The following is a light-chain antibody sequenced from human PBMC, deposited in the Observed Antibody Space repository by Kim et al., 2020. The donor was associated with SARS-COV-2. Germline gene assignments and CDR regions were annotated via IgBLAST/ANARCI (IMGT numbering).Light chain of an antibody. Sequence: SPGDRATPSCRASQRSSTTYLAWYQQKPGQAPRLLIYGASSRVTGIPDRFSGSGSGTDFTLTISGLEPEDFAVYYCQQYSSLSYTFGQGTKVDIK. CDR3: QQYSSLSYT. CDR1: QRSSTTY. CDR2: GAS. V-gene: IGKV3-20*01. J-gene: IGKJ2*01.